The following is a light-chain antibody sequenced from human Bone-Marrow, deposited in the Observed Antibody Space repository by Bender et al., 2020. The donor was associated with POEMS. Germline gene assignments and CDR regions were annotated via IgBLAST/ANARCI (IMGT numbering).Light chain of an antibody. Sequence: QSALTQPPSASGSLGQSVTISCTGTSSDVGGHNYVSWYQHHPGKAPQLMISEVSKRPSGVPDRFSGYKSDNTASLTISGLQAEDEAYYYCSSYTDTSSPGVFGGGTTLTVL. J-gene: IGLJ2*01. V-gene: IGLV2-8*01. CDR1: SSDVGGHNY. CDR2: EVS. CDR3: SSYTDTSSPGV.